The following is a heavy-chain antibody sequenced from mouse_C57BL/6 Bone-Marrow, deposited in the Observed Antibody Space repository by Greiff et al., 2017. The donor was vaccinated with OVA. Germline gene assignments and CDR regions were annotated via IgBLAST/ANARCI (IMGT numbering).Heavy chain of an antibody. J-gene: IGHJ1*03. CDR1: GYTFTTYP. CDR3: ARGTTVAYEGYFDV. D-gene: IGHD1-1*01. Sequence: VKLMESGAELVKPGASVKMSCKASGYTFTTYPIEWMKQNHGKSLEWIGNFHPYNDDTKYNEKFKGKATLTVEKSSSTVYLELSRLTSDDSAVYYCARGTTVAYEGYFDVWGTGTTVTVSS. V-gene: IGHV1-47*01. CDR2: FHPYNDDT.